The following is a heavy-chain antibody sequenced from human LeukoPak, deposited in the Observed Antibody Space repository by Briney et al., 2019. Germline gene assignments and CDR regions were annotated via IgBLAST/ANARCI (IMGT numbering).Heavy chain of an antibody. CDR1: GFTFSSYS. D-gene: IGHD5-12*01. V-gene: IGHV3-48*01. CDR3: AGPRTVVATIEVLIGDAFDI. Sequence: PGGSLRLSCAASGFTFSSYSMNWVRQAPGKGLEWVSYISSSSSTIYYADSVKGRFTISRDNAKNSLYLQMNSLRAEDTAVYYCAGPRTVVATIEVLIGDAFDIWGQGTMVTVSS. J-gene: IGHJ3*02. CDR2: ISSSSSTI.